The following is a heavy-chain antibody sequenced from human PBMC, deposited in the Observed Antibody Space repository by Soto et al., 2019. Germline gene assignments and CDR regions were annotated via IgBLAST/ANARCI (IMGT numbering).Heavy chain of an antibody. CDR3: ARENSYFDY. V-gene: IGHV1-18*01. Sequence: QIPLLQSGAEVKKPGASVKVTCKASGYTFRNFVISWLRQAPGQGLEWMGWISAYNANANYAQKFQGRLTMTADTSTSTAYMELRSLRSDDTAVYYCARENSYFDYWGQGTLVTVSS. CDR1: GYTFRNFV. CDR2: ISAYNANA. J-gene: IGHJ4*02.